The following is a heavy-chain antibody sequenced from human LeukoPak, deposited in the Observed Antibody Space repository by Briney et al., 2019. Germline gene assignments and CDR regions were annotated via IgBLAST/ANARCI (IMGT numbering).Heavy chain of an antibody. CDR1: GGSISSSSYY. D-gene: IGHD6-13*01. J-gene: IGHJ6*03. V-gene: IGHV4-39*07. Sequence: SETLSLTCTVSGGSISSSSYYWGWIRQPPGKGLEWIGEINHSGSTNYNPSLKSRVTISVDTSKNQFSLKLSSVTAADTAVYYCARGVSSWYGYYYYMDVWGKGTTVTVSS. CDR3: ARGVSSWYGYYYYMDV. CDR2: INHSGST.